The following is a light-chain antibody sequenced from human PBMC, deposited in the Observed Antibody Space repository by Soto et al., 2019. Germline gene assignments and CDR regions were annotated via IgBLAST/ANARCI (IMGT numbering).Light chain of an antibody. V-gene: IGLV2-14*03. CDR1: SSDVGGFNS. CDR3: SLYTSTMTNV. J-gene: IGLJ1*01. CDR2: DVV. Sequence: QCELPQLTSVSGSPVRSIPISYNRTSSDVGGFNSVSWYQLRPGTAPKLILYDVVDRPSGVSYRFSGSKSGNTASLTISGLQAADEADYFCSLYTSTMTNVFGSGTKVTVL.